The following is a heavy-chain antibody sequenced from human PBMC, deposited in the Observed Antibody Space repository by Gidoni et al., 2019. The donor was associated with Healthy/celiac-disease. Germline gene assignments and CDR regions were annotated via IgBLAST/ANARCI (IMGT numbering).Heavy chain of an antibody. D-gene: IGHD2-15*01. V-gene: IGHV4-59*01. Sequence: QVQLQESGPGLVKPSETLSLTCTVPGGSISSYYWSWIRQPPGKGLEWIGYIYYSGSTNYNPSLKSRVTISVDTSKNQFSLKLSSVTAADTAVYYCARGRRYCSGGSCYYNWFDPWGQGTLVTVSS. CDR2: IYYSGST. J-gene: IGHJ5*02. CDR1: GGSISSYY. CDR3: ARGRRYCSGGSCYYNWFDP.